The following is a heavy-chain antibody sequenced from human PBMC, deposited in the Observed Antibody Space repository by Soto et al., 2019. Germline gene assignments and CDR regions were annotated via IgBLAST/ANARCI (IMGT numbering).Heavy chain of an antibody. CDR3: AHRSFANDAFDV. D-gene: IGHD3-3*01. Sequence: QITLKESGPTLVKPTQTLTLTCTFSGFSLSTSGVGVGWIRQPPGKALEWLALIYWNEDKHYSPSLKSRLTIXKXTSKNQVVLTMTNMDPVDTATYYCAHRSFANDAFDVWGQGTMVTVSS. CDR2: IYWNEDK. J-gene: IGHJ3*01. V-gene: IGHV2-5*01. CDR1: GFSLSTSGVG.